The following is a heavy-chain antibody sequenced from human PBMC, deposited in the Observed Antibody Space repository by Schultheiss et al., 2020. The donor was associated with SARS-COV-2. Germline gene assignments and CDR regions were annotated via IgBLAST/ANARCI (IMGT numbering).Heavy chain of an antibody. J-gene: IGHJ4*02. V-gene: IGHV4-59*01. CDR1: GGSISNYY. CDR3: ARDRAITMTYFDF. CDR2: IYSSGST. Sequence: SETLSLTCTVSGGSISNYYWSWIRQPPGKGLEWIGYIYSSGSTNYNPSLKSRVTISVDTSKNQFSLKLNSVTAADTAVYYCARDRAITMTYFDFWGRGALVTVSS. D-gene: IGHD3-22*01.